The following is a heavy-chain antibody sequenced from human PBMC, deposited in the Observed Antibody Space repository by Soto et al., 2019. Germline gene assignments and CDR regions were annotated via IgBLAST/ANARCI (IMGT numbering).Heavy chain of an antibody. CDR1: GGSISSYY. Sequence: SETLSLTCTVSGGSISSYYWNWIRQPPGKGLEWIGYIYYSGSTNYNPSLKSRVTMSVDTSKNQLSLKLSSVTAADTAVYYCASYYDPNWFDPWGQGTLVTVSS. V-gene: IGHV4-59*08. CDR3: ASYYDPNWFDP. J-gene: IGHJ5*02. CDR2: IYYSGST. D-gene: IGHD1-26*01.